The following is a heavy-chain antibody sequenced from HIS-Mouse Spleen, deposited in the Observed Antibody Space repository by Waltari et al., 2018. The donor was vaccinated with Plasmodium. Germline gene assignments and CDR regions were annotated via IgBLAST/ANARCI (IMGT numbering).Heavy chain of an antibody. CDR3: ASSWYWYFDL. J-gene: IGHJ2*01. Sequence: EVQLVESGGGLVQPGGSLRLSCAASGFTFSRYWMSWVRQAPGKGMEWVANIKQDGSEKYYVDCVKGRFTISRDNAKNSLYLQMNSLRAEDTAVYYCASSWYWYFDLWGRGTLVTVSS. CDR1: GFTFSRYW. D-gene: IGHD6-13*01. V-gene: IGHV3-7*01. CDR2: IKQDGSEK.